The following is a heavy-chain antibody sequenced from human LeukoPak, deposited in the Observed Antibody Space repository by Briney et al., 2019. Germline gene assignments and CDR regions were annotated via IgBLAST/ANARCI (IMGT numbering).Heavy chain of an antibody. D-gene: IGHD2-8*02. CDR3: ARDRACSSGVCSYFVY. J-gene: IGHJ4*02. CDR2: IYYSGST. Sequence: PSETLSLTCIVSGGSISSTTYYWGWIRQPPGKGLEWIGSIYYSGSTWYNPSLKSRVTVSADTSKNQFSLKLTSVTAADTAVYYCARDRACSSGVCSYFVYWGQGTVVTVSS. V-gene: IGHV4-39*01. CDR1: GGSISSTTYY.